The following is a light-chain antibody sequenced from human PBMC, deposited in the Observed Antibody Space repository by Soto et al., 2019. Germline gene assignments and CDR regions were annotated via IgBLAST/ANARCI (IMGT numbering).Light chain of an antibody. CDR3: MQGAHWPPYT. CDR2: KIS. V-gene: IGKV2-30*02. CDR1: QSLVHSDGNTY. J-gene: IGKJ2*01. Sequence: DVVMTQSPLSLPVTLGQPASISCRSSQSLVHSDGNTYLNWCQQRPGHPPGRLIYKISNRDSGVPDRFSGSGSGTDFTLEISRVEAEDVGVYYCMQGAHWPPYTFGQGTKLEIK.